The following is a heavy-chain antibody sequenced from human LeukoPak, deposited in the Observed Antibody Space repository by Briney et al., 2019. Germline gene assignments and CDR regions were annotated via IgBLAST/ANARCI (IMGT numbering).Heavy chain of an antibody. CDR3: ARGGHYIVVTHFDY. CDR1: GFTFSSYA. CDR2: ISSSSSYI. J-gene: IGHJ4*02. V-gene: IGHV3-21*01. Sequence: PGGSLRVSCAASGFTFSSYAMSWVRQAPGNGLEWVSSISSSSSYIYYADSVKGRFTISRDNAKNSLYLQMNSLRAEDTAVYYCARGGHYIVVTHFDYWGQGTLVTVSS. D-gene: IGHD5-12*01.